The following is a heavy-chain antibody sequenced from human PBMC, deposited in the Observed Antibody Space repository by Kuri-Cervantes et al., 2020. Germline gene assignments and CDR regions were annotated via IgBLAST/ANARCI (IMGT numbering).Heavy chain of an antibody. V-gene: IGHV1-8*02. CDR1: GYTFTYRY. J-gene: IGHJ4*02. D-gene: IGHD3-22*01. CDR2: MNPNSGNT. CDR3: ARVHYDSSGLTGYLDY. Sequence: ASVKVSCKASGYTFTYRYLHWVRQAPGQALEWMGWMNPNSGNTDYAQNFQGRVTMTRDTSISTAYMELSSLTSEDTAVYYCARVHYDSSGLTGYLDYWGQGTLVTVSS.